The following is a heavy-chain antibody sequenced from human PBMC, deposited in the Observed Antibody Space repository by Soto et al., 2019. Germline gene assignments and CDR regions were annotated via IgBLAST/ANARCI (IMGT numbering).Heavy chain of an antibody. Sequence: EVQLVESGGGLVQPGGSLRLSCAASGFTFSDYYMDWVRQAPGKGLEWVGRSKNKADGYTTEYAASVKGRFTISRDGSKSSLFLQMMSLKTEETAVYYCTVWGLGNDFGAVWGQGILVAVSS. CDR2: SKNKADGYTT. CDR1: GFTFSDYY. J-gene: IGHJ4*02. CDR3: TVWGLGNDFGAV. D-gene: IGHD3-16*01. V-gene: IGHV3-72*01.